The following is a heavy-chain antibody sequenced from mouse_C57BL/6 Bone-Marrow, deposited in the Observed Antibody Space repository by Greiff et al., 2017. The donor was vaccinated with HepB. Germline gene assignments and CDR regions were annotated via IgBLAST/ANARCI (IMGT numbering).Heavy chain of an antibody. CDR2: IHPNSGST. J-gene: IGHJ2*01. V-gene: IGHV1-64*01. CDR3: ARDLRITTVVDY. Sequence: QVQLQQSGPELVKPGASVKLSCKASGYTFTSYDINWVKQRPGQGLEWIGWIHPNSGSTNYNEKFKSKATLTVDKSSSTAYMQLSSLTSEDSAVYYCARDLRITTVVDYWGQGTTLTVSS. D-gene: IGHD1-1*01. CDR1: GYTFTSYD.